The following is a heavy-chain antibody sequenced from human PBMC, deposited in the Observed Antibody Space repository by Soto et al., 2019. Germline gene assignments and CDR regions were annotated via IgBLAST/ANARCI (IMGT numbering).Heavy chain of an antibody. D-gene: IGHD1-1*01. CDR2: MNHNSGNT. CDR3: AGPWNKQ. V-gene: IGHV1-8*01. CDR1: GYTFTSYD. J-gene: IGHJ4*02. Sequence: QVQLVQSGAEVKKPGASVKVSCKASGYTFTSYDINWVRQATGQGLEWMGWMNHNSGNTGYAQKSQGRVTMTRDTSISTAYMELSSRRDEDRAVYYCAGPWNKQWGQGTPVTVSS.